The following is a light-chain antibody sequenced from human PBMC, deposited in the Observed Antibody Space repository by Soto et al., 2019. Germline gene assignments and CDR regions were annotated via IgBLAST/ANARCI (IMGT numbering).Light chain of an antibody. CDR2: GAS. V-gene: IGKV3-20*01. CDR3: QQYGSSGT. J-gene: IGKJ1*01. Sequence: EIVLTQSPGTLSFSPGERATLSCRASQSVTNYQLAWFRQKPGQAPRLLIWGASNRATGIPDRFSGSGSGTDFTLTISRLEPEDFAVYYCQQYGSSGTFGQGIKVDIK. CDR1: QSVTNYQ.